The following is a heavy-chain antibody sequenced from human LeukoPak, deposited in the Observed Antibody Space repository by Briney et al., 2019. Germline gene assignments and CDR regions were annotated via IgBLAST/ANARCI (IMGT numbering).Heavy chain of an antibody. V-gene: IGHV4-39*01. CDR1: GGSISSTEYY. CDR2: IDDSGTT. CDR3: ARMCSSGGCYPAGTDY. Sequence: SETLSLTCTVSGGSISSTEYYWDWIRQPPGKGLEWVATIDDSGTTYYNPSLKSRVTISVDTSKNQFSLKLSSVTAADTAVYYCARMCSSGGCYPAGTDYWGQGTLVTVSS. D-gene: IGHD2-15*01. J-gene: IGHJ4*02.